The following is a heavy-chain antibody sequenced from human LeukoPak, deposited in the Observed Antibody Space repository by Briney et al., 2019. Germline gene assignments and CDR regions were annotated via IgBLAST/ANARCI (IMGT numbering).Heavy chain of an antibody. CDR1: GFTFSSYG. CDR3: ARDRYYDSSGYYDY. Sequence: GGSLRLACAASGFTFSSYGMHGVRQAPGRGLEWVAVIWYDGSNKYYADSVKGRFTISRDNSKNTLYLQMNSLRAEDTAVYYCARDRYYDSSGYYDYWGQGTLVTVSS. D-gene: IGHD3-22*01. J-gene: IGHJ4*02. V-gene: IGHV3-33*01. CDR2: IWYDGSNK.